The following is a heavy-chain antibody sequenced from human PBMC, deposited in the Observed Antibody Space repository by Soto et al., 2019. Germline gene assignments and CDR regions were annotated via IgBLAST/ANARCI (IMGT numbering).Heavy chain of an antibody. Sequence: GGSLRLSCAASGFTFSSYSMNWVRQAPGKGLEWVSSISSSSSYIYYADSVKGRFTISRDNAKNSLYLQMNSLRAEDTAVYYCARDWFSGSSSFDYWGQGTLVTVSS. CDR1: GFTFSSYS. D-gene: IGHD6-6*01. J-gene: IGHJ4*02. CDR2: ISSSSSYI. V-gene: IGHV3-21*01. CDR3: ARDWFSGSSSFDY.